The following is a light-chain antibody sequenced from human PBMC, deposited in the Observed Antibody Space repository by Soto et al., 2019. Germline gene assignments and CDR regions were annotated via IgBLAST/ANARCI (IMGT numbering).Light chain of an antibody. CDR3: CSYAGSMTFL. CDR2: EVN. CDR1: SSDVGRHNL. Sequence: QSVLTQPASVSGSPGQSITISCTGSSSDVGRHNLVSWYQHHPGNAPKLIIYEVNKRPSGISDRFSGSKSGNTASLTISGLQAEDETDYYCCSYAGSMTFLCGTGTKVTVL. V-gene: IGLV2-23*02. J-gene: IGLJ1*01.